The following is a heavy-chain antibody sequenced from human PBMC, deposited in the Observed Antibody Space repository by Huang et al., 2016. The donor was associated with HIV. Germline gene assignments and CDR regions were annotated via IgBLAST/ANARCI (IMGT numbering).Heavy chain of an antibody. CDR2: INTNPVRP. Sequence: QVQLVQSGSELKKPGASVKVSCKASGYIFTNYGVQWVRQAPGQGLEWMGWINTNPVRPRCAQGFTGRFAFSLDTSVNTAYLQISSLKAEDSAIYYCVRVRRVTDTHCVADCNTLEIFDIWGQGTMVTVSA. D-gene: IGHD2-21*02. CDR3: VRVRRVTDTHCVADCNTLEIFDI. J-gene: IGHJ3*02. V-gene: IGHV7-4-1*02. CDR1: GYIFTNYG.